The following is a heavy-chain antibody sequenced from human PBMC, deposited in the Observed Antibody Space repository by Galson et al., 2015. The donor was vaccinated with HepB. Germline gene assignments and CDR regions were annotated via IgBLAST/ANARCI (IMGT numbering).Heavy chain of an antibody. J-gene: IGHJ4*02. V-gene: IGHV1-24*01. D-gene: IGHD4-17*01. CDR2: FDPDDDET. CDR3: ATDSMANGDYLVDS. CDR1: GHTLTDLS. Sequence: SVKVSCKVSGHTLTDLSIHWVRQAPGKGLEWMGYFDPDDDETLYAQKFQGRVTLTEDTSTDTAYMELSSLKSEDTAIYYCATDSMANGDYLVDSWGQGTPVSVSS.